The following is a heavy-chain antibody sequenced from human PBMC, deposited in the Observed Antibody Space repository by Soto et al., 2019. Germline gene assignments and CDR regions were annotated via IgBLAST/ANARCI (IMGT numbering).Heavy chain of an antibody. Sequence: EVQLLESGGGLVQPGGSLRLSCAASGFTFSSYAVSWVRQAPGKGLEWVSTISGSGGSTYYADSVKGRFTISRDNSKNTLYLQMNSLRAEDTAVYFCAKCFWSGPDAFDIWGQGTMVTVSS. CDR3: AKCFWSGPDAFDI. D-gene: IGHD3-3*01. V-gene: IGHV3-23*01. J-gene: IGHJ3*02. CDR1: GFTFSSYA. CDR2: ISGSGGST.